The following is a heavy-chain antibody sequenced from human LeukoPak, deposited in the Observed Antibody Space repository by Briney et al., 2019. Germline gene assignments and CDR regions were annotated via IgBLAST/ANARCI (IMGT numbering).Heavy chain of an antibody. CDR1: GFTFSTYA. CDR2: ISGSGGST. D-gene: IGHD4-11*01. J-gene: IGHJ1*01. Sequence: AGGSLRLSCAGSGFTFSTYAMTWVRQAPGNGLEWVSAISGSGGSTYYADSVKGRFTISRDNSKYTLYLQMNSLGAEDTAVYYCAKDSPRISVTGVEYFDHWGQGTQVTVSS. CDR3: AKDSPRISVTGVEYFDH. V-gene: IGHV3-23*01.